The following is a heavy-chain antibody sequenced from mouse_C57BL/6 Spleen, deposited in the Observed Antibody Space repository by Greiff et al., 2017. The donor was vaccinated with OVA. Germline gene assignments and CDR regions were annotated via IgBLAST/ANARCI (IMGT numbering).Heavy chain of an antibody. V-gene: IGHV7-3*01. CDR2: IRNKANGYTT. Sequence: EVHLVESGGGLVQPGGSLSLSCAASGFTFTDYYMSWVRQPPGKALEWLGFIRNKANGYTTEYSASVKGRFTISRDNSQSILYLQMNALRAEDSATYYCARYHYGSSKPFYYAMDYWGQGTSVTVSS. CDR3: ARYHYGSSKPFYYAMDY. CDR1: GFTFTDYY. D-gene: IGHD1-1*01. J-gene: IGHJ4*01.